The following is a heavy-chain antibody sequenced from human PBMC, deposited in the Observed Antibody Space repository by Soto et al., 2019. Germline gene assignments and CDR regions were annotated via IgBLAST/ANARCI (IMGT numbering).Heavy chain of an antibody. D-gene: IGHD2-21*02. CDR2: IYYSGST. CDR1: GGSISSSSYY. CDR3: SRRAYCGGDCYLSYYFDY. Sequence: SETLSLTCTVSGGSISSSSYYWGWIRQPPGKGLEWIGSIYYSGSTYYNPSLKSRVTISVDTSKNQFSLKLSSMTAADTALYYCSRRAYCGGDCYLSYYFDYWGQGTLVTVSS. J-gene: IGHJ4*02. V-gene: IGHV4-39*01.